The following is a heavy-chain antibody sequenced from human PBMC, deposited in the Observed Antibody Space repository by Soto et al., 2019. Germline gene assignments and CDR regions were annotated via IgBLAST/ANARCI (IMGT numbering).Heavy chain of an antibody. Sequence: EEQLVESGGGLVQPGGSLRLSCAASGFMFSSYWMTWVRQAPGKGLEWVANIHRDGSEKYYVDSVKGRFTISRDNAKNSLSLQMASLRAEDTAIYYWARSIAARLPYFDYWGQGTLVTVSS. V-gene: IGHV3-7*03. CDR2: IHRDGSEK. CDR1: GFMFSSYW. CDR3: ARSIAARLPYFDY. D-gene: IGHD6-6*01. J-gene: IGHJ4*02.